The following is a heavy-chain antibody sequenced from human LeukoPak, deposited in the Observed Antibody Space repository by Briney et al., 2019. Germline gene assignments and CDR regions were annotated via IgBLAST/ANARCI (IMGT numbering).Heavy chain of an antibody. J-gene: IGHJ3*02. CDR1: GFTFDDYA. Sequence: HPGGSLRLSCAASGFTFDDYAMHWVRQAPGKGREGVSGISWNSGSIGYADSVKGRFTISRDNAKNSLYLQMNSLRAEDTALYYCAKDRKGGYNPIDAFDIWGQGTMVTVSS. D-gene: IGHD5-24*01. CDR2: ISWNSGSI. CDR3: AKDRKGGYNPIDAFDI. V-gene: IGHV3-9*01.